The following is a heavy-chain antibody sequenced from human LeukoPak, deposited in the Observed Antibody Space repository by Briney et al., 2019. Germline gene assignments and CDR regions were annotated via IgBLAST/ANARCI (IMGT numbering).Heavy chain of an antibody. CDR1: GFTFDYYA. J-gene: IGHJ4*02. CDR3: AKADSSGWYDY. CDR2: ISGDGGST. D-gene: IGHD6-19*01. Sequence: GWSLRLSCAASGFTFDYYAMHWVRQAPGKGLEWVSLISGDGGSTYYADSVKDRFTISKDNSKNSLYLQMNRLRTEDTALYYCAKADSSGWYDYWGQGTLVTVSS. V-gene: IGHV3-43*02.